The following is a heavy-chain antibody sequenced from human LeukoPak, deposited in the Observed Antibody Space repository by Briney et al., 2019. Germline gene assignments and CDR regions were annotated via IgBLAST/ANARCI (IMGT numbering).Heavy chain of an antibody. CDR2: IYKSGNT. CDR3: AAGSTIFGVLIMGSWFDP. Sequence: SETLSLTCNLSGGSVSSSTYSWVWIRQPPGKGLEWIGSIYKSGNTYYNPSLKSRVTISVDTSKNHFSLKLSSVTAADTAVYYCAAGSTIFGVLIMGSWFDPWGQGTLVTVS. CDR1: GGSVSSSTYS. D-gene: IGHD3-3*01. J-gene: IGHJ5*02. V-gene: IGHV4-39*02.